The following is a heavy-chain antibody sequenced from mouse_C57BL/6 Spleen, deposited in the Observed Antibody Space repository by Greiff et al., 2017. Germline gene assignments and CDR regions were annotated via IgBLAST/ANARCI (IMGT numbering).Heavy chain of an antibody. CDR1: GYTFTSYW. D-gene: IGHD1-1*01. Sequence: VKLQQPGAELVKPGASVKLSCKASGYTFTSYWMQWVKQRPGQGLEWIGEIDPSDSYTNYNQKFKGKATLTVDTSSSTAYMQLSSLTSEDSAVYYCAVNYGDYYAMDSWGQGTSVTASS. V-gene: IGHV1-50*01. CDR2: IDPSDSYT. J-gene: IGHJ4*01. CDR3: AVNYGDYYAMDS.